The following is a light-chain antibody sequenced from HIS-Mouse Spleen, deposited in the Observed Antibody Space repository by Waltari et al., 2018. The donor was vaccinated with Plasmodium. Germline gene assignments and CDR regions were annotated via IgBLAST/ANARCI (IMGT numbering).Light chain of an antibody. CDR1: SSDVGSYNL. CDR3: CSYAGSSTYV. Sequence: QSALTQPASVSGSPGQSITISCTGTSSDVGSYNLVSWSQQHPGKAPKIMIYEGSKRPAGVSNRFSGSKSGNTASLTISGLQAEDEADYYCCSYAGSSTYVFGTGTKVTVL. J-gene: IGLJ1*01. CDR2: EGS. V-gene: IGLV2-23*01.